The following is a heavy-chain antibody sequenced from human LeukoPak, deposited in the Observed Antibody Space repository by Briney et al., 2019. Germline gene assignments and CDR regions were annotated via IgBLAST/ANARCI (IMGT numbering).Heavy chain of an antibody. J-gene: IGHJ4*02. Sequence: GGSLRLSCAASGFTFSSYAMHWVRQAPGKGLEWVAVISYDGSNKYYADSVKGRFTISRDNSKNTLYLQMNSLRAEDTAGYYCARGDSSSWYSPFDYWGQGTLVTVSS. CDR3: ARGDSSSWYSPFDY. CDR2: ISYDGSNK. CDR1: GFTFSSYA. D-gene: IGHD6-13*01. V-gene: IGHV3-30*04.